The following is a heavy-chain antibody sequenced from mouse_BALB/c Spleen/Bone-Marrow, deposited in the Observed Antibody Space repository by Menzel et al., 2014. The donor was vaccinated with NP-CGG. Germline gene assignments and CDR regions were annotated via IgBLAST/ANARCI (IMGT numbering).Heavy chain of an antibody. J-gene: IGHJ2*01. V-gene: IGHV1-7*01. CDR2: INPSTGYT. CDR3: VRSDY. CDR1: GYTFTTHW. Sequence: QDHVKQSGTELAKPGASVKMSCKASGYTFTTHWMHWVKQRPGQGLEWIGYINPSTGYTDYNQKFKDKATLTADKSSSTAYMQLISLTSEDSAVYYCVRSDYWGQGTTLTVSS.